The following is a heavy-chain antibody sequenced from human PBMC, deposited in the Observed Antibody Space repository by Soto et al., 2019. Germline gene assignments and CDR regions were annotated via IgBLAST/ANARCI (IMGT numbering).Heavy chain of an antibody. D-gene: IGHD2-15*01. CDR3: GRVVEGATRHTDFDS. CDR2: IYYSGGA. CDR1: GVSIHNSHSF. V-gene: IGHV4-39*01. Sequence: SETLSLTCAVSGVSIHNSHSFWGWIRQPPGKGLEFIGSIYYSGGANYNPSLKSRVTISLDTSKNQFSLTVNSVTAADTAIYYCGRVVEGATRHTDFDSWGQGTPVTVS. J-gene: IGHJ5*01.